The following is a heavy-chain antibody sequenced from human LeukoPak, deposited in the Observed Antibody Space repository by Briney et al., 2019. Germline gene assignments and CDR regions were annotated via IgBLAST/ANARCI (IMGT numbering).Heavy chain of an antibody. CDR1: GFTFSSYA. CDR3: AGDGASGRVGATYLDY. D-gene: IGHD1-26*01. J-gene: IGHJ4*02. Sequence: PGGSLRLSCAASGFTFSSYAMHWVRQAPGKGLEWVAVISYDGSNKYYADSVKGRFTISRDNSKNTLYLQMNSLRAEDTAVYYCAGDGASGRVGATYLDYWGQGTLVTVSS. CDR2: ISYDGSNK. V-gene: IGHV3-30*01.